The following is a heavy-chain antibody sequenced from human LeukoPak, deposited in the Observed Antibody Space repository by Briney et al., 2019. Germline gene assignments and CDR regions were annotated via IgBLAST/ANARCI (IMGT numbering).Heavy chain of an antibody. V-gene: IGHV3-21*01. CDR2: ISSSSSYI. Sequence: GGSLRLSCAASGFTFSSYSMNWVRQAPGKGLEWVSPISSSSSYIYYADSVKGRFTISRDNAKNSLYLQMNSLRAEDTAVYYCARDVDTARLLDYYGMDVWGKGTTVTVSS. CDR1: GFTFSSYS. J-gene: IGHJ6*04. CDR3: ARDVDTARLLDYYGMDV. D-gene: IGHD5-18*01.